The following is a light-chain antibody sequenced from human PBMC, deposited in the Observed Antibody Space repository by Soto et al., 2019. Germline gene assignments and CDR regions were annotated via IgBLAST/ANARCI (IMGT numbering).Light chain of an antibody. J-gene: IGLJ1*01. CDR1: SSDVGGYNY. CDR3: SSYTSSSTRLYV. CDR2: NVS. Sequence: LTQPASVSGSPGQSITISCTGTSSDVGGYNYVSWYQQHPGKAPKLMIYNVSNRPSGVSNRFSGSKSGNTASLTISGLQAEDEADYYCSSYTSSSTRLYVFGTGTKVTVL. V-gene: IGLV2-14*01.